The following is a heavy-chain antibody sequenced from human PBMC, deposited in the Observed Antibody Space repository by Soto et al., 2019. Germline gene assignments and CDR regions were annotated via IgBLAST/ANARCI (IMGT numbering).Heavy chain of an antibody. V-gene: IGHV4-59*12. CDR1: GGSISSYY. D-gene: IGHD5-18*01. Sequence: KTSETLSLTCTVSGGSISSYYWSWIRQPPGKGLEWIGYIYYSGSTNYNPSLKSRVAISVDTSKNQFSLKLKSVTAADTAVYYCARDRIPAARYYHFGMDVWGQGTTVTVSS. CDR2: IYYSGST. CDR3: ARDRIPAARYYHFGMDV. J-gene: IGHJ6*02.